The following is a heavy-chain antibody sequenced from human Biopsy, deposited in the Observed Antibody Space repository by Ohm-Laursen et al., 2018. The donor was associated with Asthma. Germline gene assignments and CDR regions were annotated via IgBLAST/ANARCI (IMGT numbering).Heavy chain of an antibody. J-gene: IGHJ4*02. CDR3: ARDIGMFYFESRGYLRGFDY. D-gene: IGHD3-22*01. CDR2: IKQDGSDK. Sequence: SLRLSCTASGFTFRSYAMHWVRQAPGKGLEWVANIKQDGSDKYYLDSVKGRFTVSRDNAKNSLFLQMNSLRAEDTAVYYCARDIGMFYFESRGYLRGFDYWGQGSLVTVSS. V-gene: IGHV3-7*03. CDR1: GFTFRSYA.